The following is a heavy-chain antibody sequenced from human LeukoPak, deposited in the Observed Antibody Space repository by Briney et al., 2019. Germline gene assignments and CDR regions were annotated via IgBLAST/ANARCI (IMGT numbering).Heavy chain of an antibody. J-gene: IGHJ4*02. V-gene: IGHV5-51*01. CDR2: IYSGDSDT. CDR1: GYSFTSYW. D-gene: IGHD1-26*01. Sequence: GESLKISCKGSGYSFTSYWIGWVRQMPGKGLEWMGIIYSGDSDTRYSPSFQGQVTISADKSISTAYLQWSSLKASDTAMYYCARLPIRGYSPHYYFDYWGQGTLVTVSS. CDR3: ARLPIRGYSPHYYFDY.